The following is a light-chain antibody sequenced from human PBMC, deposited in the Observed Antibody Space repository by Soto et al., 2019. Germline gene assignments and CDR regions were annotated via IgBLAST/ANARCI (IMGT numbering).Light chain of an antibody. CDR2: GAS. CDR3: QQYNNWPHT. Sequence: EIVVTQSPATLSVSPGERATLSCRASQSVNSNLAWYQQKPGQAPRLLIYGASTRATGIPARFSGSGSGTEFTLTISSLQSEDFAVYYCQQYNNWPHTFGGGTKVEIK. CDR1: QSVNSN. J-gene: IGKJ4*01. V-gene: IGKV3-15*01.